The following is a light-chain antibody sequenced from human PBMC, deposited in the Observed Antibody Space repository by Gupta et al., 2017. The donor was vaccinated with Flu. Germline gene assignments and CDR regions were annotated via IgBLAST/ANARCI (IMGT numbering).Light chain of an antibody. J-gene: IGKJ2*02. CDR2: GAS. CDR1: QSVSSSY. Sequence: PGTLSLSPGERAALSCRASQSVSSSYIEWYQQRPGQAPRLLIYGASSRATGTPDRFSGSGYGTDFTLTISRREPEDFAVYYGQQYGTSSTFGQGTKLEIK. V-gene: IGKV3-20*01. CDR3: QQYGTSST.